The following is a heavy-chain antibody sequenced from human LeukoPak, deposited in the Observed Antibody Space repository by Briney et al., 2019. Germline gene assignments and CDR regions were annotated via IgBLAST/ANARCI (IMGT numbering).Heavy chain of an antibody. V-gene: IGHV4-59*08. D-gene: IGHD7-27*01. CDR3: ARHGGELGILGAFDI. J-gene: IGHJ3*02. Sequence: PSETLSLTCTVSGGSISSYYWSWIRQPPGKGLEWIGYIYYSGSTNYNPSLKSRVTISVDTSKNQFSLKLSSVTAADTAVYYCARHGGELGILGAFDIWGQGTMVTVSS. CDR2: IYYSGST. CDR1: GGSISSYY.